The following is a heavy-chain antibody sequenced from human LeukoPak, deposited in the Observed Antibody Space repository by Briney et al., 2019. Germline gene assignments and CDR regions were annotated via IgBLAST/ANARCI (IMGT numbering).Heavy chain of an antibody. D-gene: IGHD6-6*01. CDR2: INWNGGST. CDR3: AKDPSSSSANWFDP. V-gene: IGHV3-20*04. CDR1: GFTFDDYG. Sequence: GGSLRLSCAASGFTFDDYGMSWVRQAPGKGLEWVSGINWNGGSTGYADSVKGRFTISRDNAKNSLYLQMNSLRAEDTAVYYCAKDPSSSSANWFDPWGQGTLVTVSS. J-gene: IGHJ5*02.